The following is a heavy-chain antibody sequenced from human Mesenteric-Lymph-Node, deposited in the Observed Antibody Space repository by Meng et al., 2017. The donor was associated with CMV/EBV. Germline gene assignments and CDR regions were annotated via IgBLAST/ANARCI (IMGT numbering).Heavy chain of an antibody. V-gene: IGHV1-8*01. CDR3: VGNMVRGAPYYFDY. CDR2: MNPNSGNT. D-gene: IGHD3-10*01. Sequence: HWVRQATGQGLEWMGWMNPNSGNTGYAQKFQGRVTMTRNTSISTAYMELSSLRSEDTAVYYCVGNMVRGAPYYFDYWGQGTLVTVSS. J-gene: IGHJ4*02.